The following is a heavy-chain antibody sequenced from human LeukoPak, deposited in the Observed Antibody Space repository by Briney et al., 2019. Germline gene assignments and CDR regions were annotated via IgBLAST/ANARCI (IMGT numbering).Heavy chain of an antibody. V-gene: IGHV1-2*02. CDR1: GYTFSVYY. Sequence: ASVKVSCKASGYTFSVYYVHWGRQAPREGGKWMGWLKVKCGGANSAQNPPGKVTLTRDTSITTDYMELNSLRYDDTAMYYCVRDRADRYSEFRFDCWGQGTLVTVSS. J-gene: IGHJ4*02. D-gene: IGHD3/OR15-3a*01. CDR3: VRDRADRYSEFRFDC. CDR2: LKVKCGGA.